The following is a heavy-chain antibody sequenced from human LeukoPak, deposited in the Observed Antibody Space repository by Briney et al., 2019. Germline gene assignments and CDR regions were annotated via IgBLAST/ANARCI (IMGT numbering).Heavy chain of an antibody. CDR2: MYYSGST. V-gene: IGHV4-39*07. CDR1: LDSTISSMAY. J-gene: IGHJ4*02. D-gene: IGHD3-10*01. Sequence: PETLSLTSTHSLDSTISSMAYSGWIRQPPGKWLECIGSMYYSGSTYYNPSLKSRVTISVDTSKNQISMKLSYVSVADKVVYYCARDSRDHYYRSVRWGVYDYWGQGTLVTVSS. CDR3: ARDSRDHYYRSVRWGVYDY.